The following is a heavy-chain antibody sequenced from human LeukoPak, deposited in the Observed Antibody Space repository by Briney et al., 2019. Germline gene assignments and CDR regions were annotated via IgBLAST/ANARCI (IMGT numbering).Heavy chain of an antibody. Sequence: SETRSLTCTVSGGSISSSSYYWGWIRQPPGKGLEWIGSIYYSGSTYYNPSLKSRVTISVDTSKNQFSLKLSSVTAADTAVYYCRATHYGSGSYYYMDVWGKGTTVTISS. D-gene: IGHD3-10*01. J-gene: IGHJ6*03. CDR3: RATHYGSGSYYYMDV. V-gene: IGHV4-39*01. CDR1: GGSISSSSYY. CDR2: IYYSGST.